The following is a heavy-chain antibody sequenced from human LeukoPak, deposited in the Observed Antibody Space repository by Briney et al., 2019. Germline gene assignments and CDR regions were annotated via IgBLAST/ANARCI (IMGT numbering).Heavy chain of an antibody. CDR2: VFSGNT. V-gene: IGHV4-38-2*01. J-gene: IGHJ4*02. D-gene: IGHD1-26*01. CDR3: ARLRGSYYYFDS. Sequence: PSETLSLTCAVSGYSIRSGYYWGWIRQPPGKGLEWIGSVFSGNTYYNPSLKSQVTISVDTSKNQLSLDLSSVTAADTAVYYCARLRGSYYYFDSWGQGTLVTVSS. CDR1: GYSIRSGYY.